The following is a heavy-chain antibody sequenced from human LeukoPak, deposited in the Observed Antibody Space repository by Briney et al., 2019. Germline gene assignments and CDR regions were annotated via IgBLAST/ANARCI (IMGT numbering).Heavy chain of an antibody. CDR3: ARGHYDFWSGYYPLFDY. D-gene: IGHD3-3*01. CDR2: IIPIFGTA. CDR1: GGTFSSYA. J-gene: IGHJ4*02. Sequence: GASVKVSCKASGGTFSSYAISWVRQAPGQGLEWMGGIIPIFGTANYAQKFQGRVTITTDESTSTAYMELSSLRSEDTAVYYCARGHYDFWSGYYPLFDYWGQGTLVTVSS. V-gene: IGHV1-69*05.